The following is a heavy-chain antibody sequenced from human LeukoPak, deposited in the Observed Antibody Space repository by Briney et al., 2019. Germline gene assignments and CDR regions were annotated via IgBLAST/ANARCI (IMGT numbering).Heavy chain of an antibody. CDR3: AREVMGYDSSGYFPLCDY. V-gene: IGHV4-61*02. CDR1: GRSNSSGSYY. D-gene: IGHD3-22*01. Sequence: SDTLSLTCTVSGRSNSSGSYYWSWIRQPAGKGLEWIGRIYTSGSTNYNPSLKIRVTISVDTSKNQFSLKLSSVSAADTAVYYCAREVMGYDSSGYFPLCDYWGQGTLVTVSS. J-gene: IGHJ4*02. CDR2: IYTSGST.